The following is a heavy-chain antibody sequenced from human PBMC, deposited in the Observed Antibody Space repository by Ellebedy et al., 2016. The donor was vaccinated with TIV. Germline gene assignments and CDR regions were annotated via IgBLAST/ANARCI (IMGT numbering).Heavy chain of an antibody. CDR3: ARDGRVGSYYRGVY. V-gene: IGHV3-30*02. J-gene: IGHJ4*02. CDR2: IPHAGRNE. Sequence: GGSLRLXCAASGFTFSSYGMHWVRQAPGKGLEWVAFIPHAGRNEYYADSVKGRFTISRDNSRSTVYLQMNSLRPEDTAVYYCARDGRVGSYYRGVYWGQGTLVTVSS. D-gene: IGHD1-26*01. CDR1: GFTFSSYG.